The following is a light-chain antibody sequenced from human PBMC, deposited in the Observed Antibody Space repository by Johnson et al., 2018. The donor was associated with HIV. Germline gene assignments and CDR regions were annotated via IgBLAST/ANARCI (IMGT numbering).Light chain of an antibody. J-gene: IGLJ1*01. CDR3: GTWDSSLGAWV. CDR2: ENT. Sequence: QSVLTQPPSVSAAPGQKVTISCSGSSSNIGNNYVSWYQHLPGTAPKLLIYENTKRPSGIPDRFSGSKSGTSATLGITGLQTGDEADYYCGTWDSSLGAWVFGTGTKDTVL. V-gene: IGLV1-51*02. CDR1: SSNIGNNY.